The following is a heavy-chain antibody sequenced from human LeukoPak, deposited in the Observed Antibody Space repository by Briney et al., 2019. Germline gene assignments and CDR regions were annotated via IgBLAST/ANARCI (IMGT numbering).Heavy chain of an antibody. CDR1: GYTFTSYD. J-gene: IGHJ4*02. D-gene: IGHD3-9*01. CDR3: ARGLPESYDILTGYYTSSYYFDY. V-gene: IGHV1-8*01. Sequence: ASVKVSCKASGYTFTSYDINWVRQATGQGLEWMGWMNPNSGNTGYAQKFQGRVTMTRNTSISTAYMELSSLRSEDTAVYYCARGLPESYDILTGYYTSSYYFDYWGQGTLVTVSS. CDR2: MNPNSGNT.